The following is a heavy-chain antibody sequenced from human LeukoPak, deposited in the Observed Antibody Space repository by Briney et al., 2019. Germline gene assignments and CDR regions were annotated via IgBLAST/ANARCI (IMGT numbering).Heavy chain of an antibody. CDR3: ATSRTFDY. CDR1: GFTFSSYG. D-gene: IGHD1-1*01. V-gene: IGHV3-30*03. J-gene: IGHJ4*02. CDR2: ISYDGSNK. Sequence: GGSLRLSCAASGFTFSSYGMHWVRQAPGKGLEWVAVISYDGSNKYYADSVKGRFTISRDNSKNTLYLQMNSLRAEDTAVYYCATSRTFDYWGQGTLVTVSS.